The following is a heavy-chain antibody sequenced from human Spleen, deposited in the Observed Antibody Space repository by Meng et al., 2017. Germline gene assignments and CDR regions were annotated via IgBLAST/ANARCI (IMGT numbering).Heavy chain of an antibody. J-gene: IGHJ4*02. Sequence: QVQLKESGPGLVKASQTLSLTGTVSGGSISGSDYYWSWLRQPPGQGLEWIGSKYYSGTTYYNPSLKSRVTISLDTSKNHFSLNLSSVTAADTAVYYCASGGHYYFGYDSSWNFDYWGQGTLVTVSS. CDR2: KYYSGTT. CDR3: ASGGHYYFGYDSSWNFDY. V-gene: IGHV4-30-4*01. D-gene: IGHD6-13*01. CDR1: GGSISGSDYY.